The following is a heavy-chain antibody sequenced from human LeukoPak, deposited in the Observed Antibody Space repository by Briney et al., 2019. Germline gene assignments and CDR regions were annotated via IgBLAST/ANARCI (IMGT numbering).Heavy chain of an antibody. J-gene: IGHJ4*02. V-gene: IGHV2-5*02. CDR3: AHINRHYYDSSGPFDY. Sequence: SGPTLVKPTQTLTLTCTFSGFSLSTSGVGVGWIRQPPGKALEWLALIYWDDDKRYSPSLKSRLTITKDTSKNQVVLTMTNMDPVDTATYYCAHINRHYYDSSGPFDYWGQGTLVTVSS. CDR2: IYWDDDK. CDR1: GFSLSTSGVG. D-gene: IGHD3-22*01.